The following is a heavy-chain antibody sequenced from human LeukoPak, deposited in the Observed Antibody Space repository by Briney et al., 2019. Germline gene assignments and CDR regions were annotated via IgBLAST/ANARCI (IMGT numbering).Heavy chain of an antibody. J-gene: IGHJ6*02. Sequence: SETLSLTCTVSGGSISSYYWSWIRQPPGKGLEWIGYIYYSGSTNYNPSLKSRVTISVDTSKNQFSLKLSSVTAADTAVYYCARLREYYYDSSGYLPYYYGMDVWGQGTTVTVSS. CDR1: GGSISSYY. CDR2: IYYSGST. V-gene: IGHV4-59*08. D-gene: IGHD3-22*01. CDR3: ARLREYYYDSSGYLPYYYGMDV.